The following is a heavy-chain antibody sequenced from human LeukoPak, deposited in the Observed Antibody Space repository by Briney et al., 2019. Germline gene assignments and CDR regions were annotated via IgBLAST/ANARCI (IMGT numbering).Heavy chain of an antibody. CDR2: IVSDGSST. CDR3: ARHGSLPDY. Sequence: GGSLRLSCAASGFTFSNYWMHWVRQTQGKGLVWVSRIVSDGSSTSYADSVKGRFTISRDNAKNTLYLQMNSLRAKDTAVYYCARHGSLPDYWGQGTLVTVSS. CDR1: GFTFSNYW. V-gene: IGHV3-74*01. J-gene: IGHJ4*02.